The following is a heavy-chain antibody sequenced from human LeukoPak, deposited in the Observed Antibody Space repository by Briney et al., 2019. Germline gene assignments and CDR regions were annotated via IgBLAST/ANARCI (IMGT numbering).Heavy chain of an antibody. CDR3: ARAPGGDIVVVPAAMSAFDI. CDR1: GGSSSGYY. CDR2: INHSGST. Sequence: SETLSLTCAVYGGSSSGYYWSWIRQPPGKGLEWIGEINHSGSTNYNPSLKSRVTISVDTSKNQFSLKLSSVTAADTAVYYCARAPGGDIVVVPAAMSAFDIWGQGTMATVSS. D-gene: IGHD2-2*01. J-gene: IGHJ3*02. V-gene: IGHV4-34*01.